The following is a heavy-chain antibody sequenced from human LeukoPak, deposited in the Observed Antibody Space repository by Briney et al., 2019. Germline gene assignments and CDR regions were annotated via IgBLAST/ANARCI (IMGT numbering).Heavy chain of an antibody. CDR1: GGSFSGYY. V-gene: IGHV4-34*01. CDR3: ARRSDCGGDCYSNWFDP. Sequence: PSETLSLTCAVYGGSFSGYYWSWIRQPPGKGLEWIGEINHSGSTNHNPSLKSRVTISVDTSKNQFSLKLSSVTAADTAVYYCARRSDCGGDCYSNWFDPWGQGTLVTVSS. J-gene: IGHJ5*02. D-gene: IGHD2-21*02. CDR2: INHSGST.